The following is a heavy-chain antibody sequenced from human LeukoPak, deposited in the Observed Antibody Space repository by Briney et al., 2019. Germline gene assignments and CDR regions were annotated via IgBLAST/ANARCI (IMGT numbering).Heavy chain of an antibody. V-gene: IGHV3-33*01. CDR2: IQSDGSYK. CDR1: GFTFSHYG. D-gene: IGHD3-3*02. J-gene: IGHJ5*02. Sequence: GTSLRLSCAGSGFTFSHYGMYWVRQGPGKGLEWVAGIQSDGSYKYYEDSLKGRFTISRDNFKNILYLQMNSLRAEDTAVYSCARDVDTSNHMSIFDPWGQGTLVTVSS. CDR3: ARDVDTSNHMSIFDP.